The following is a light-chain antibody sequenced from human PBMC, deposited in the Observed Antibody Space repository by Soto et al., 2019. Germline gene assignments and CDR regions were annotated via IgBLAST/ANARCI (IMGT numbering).Light chain of an antibody. V-gene: IGKV1-5*03. CDR1: QTISSW. CDR2: KAS. CDR3: QHYNSYSEA. Sequence: IQMTQYPSTLSGSVGDRVTITCRASQTISSWLAWYQQKPGKAPKLLIYKASTLKSGVPSRFSGSGSGTEFTLTISSLQPDDFATYYCQHYNSYSEAFGQGNKVELK. J-gene: IGKJ1*01.